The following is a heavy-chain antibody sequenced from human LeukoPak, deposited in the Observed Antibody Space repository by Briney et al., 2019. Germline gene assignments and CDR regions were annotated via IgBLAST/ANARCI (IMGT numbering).Heavy chain of an antibody. Sequence: GGSLRLSCAASGFTVSSNYMSWVRQAPGKGPEWVSSISSSSSYIYYADSVKGRFTISRDNAKNSLYLQMNSLRAEDTAVYYCARIGEQLVGDYWGQGTLVTVSS. D-gene: IGHD6-13*01. CDR1: GFTVSSNY. V-gene: IGHV3-21*01. CDR2: ISSSSSYI. J-gene: IGHJ4*02. CDR3: ARIGEQLVGDY.